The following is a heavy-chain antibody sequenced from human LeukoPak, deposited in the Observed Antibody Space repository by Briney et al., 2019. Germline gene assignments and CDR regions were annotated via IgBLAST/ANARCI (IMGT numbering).Heavy chain of an antibody. CDR2: ISAYNGNT. CDR1: GYTFTSYG. V-gene: IGHV1-18*01. CDR3: ARDYKALSYNYFDP. Sequence: ASVKVSCKASGYTFTSYGIYWVRQAPGQGLEWMGWISAYNGNTNYAQKLQGRVTMTTDTSTSTAYMELRSLRSDDTAVYYCARDYKALSYNYFDPWGRGTLVTVSS. D-gene: IGHD1-1*01. J-gene: IGHJ5*02.